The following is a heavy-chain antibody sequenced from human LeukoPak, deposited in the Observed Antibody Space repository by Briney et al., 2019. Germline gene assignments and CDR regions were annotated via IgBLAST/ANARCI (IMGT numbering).Heavy chain of an antibody. D-gene: IGHD2-2*01. Sequence: PGGSLRLSCAASGFTFSDYYMSWIRQAPGKGLEWVSAISGSGGSTYYADSVKGRFTISRDNSKNTLYLQMNSLRAEDTAVYYCAKVTGSGVPAVDYWGQGTLVTVSS. CDR2: ISGSGGST. V-gene: IGHV3-23*01. CDR1: GFTFSDYY. CDR3: AKVTGSGVPAVDY. J-gene: IGHJ4*02.